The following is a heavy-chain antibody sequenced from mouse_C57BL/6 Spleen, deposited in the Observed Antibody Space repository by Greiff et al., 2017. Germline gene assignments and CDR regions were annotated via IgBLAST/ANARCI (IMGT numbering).Heavy chain of an antibody. CDR2: ISTGGGST. CDR1: GFTFSDYY. Sequence: EVKLVESGGGLVQPGGSLKLSCEASGFTFSDYYMNWVIQTHEKRLEWVAYISTGGGSTYYTETVKGRFTFAIDNAKNTLNLQMSRLTSEDSAMYYGASPIYYGNVAWFAYWGQGTLVTVSA. J-gene: IGHJ3*01. D-gene: IGHD2-1*01. CDR3: ASPIYYGNVAWFAY. V-gene: IGHV5-12*01.